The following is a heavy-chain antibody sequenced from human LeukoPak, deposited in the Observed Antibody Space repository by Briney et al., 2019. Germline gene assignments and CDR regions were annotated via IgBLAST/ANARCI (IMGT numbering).Heavy chain of an antibody. CDR2: INHSGST. V-gene: IGHV4-34*01. Sequence: SETLSLTCAVYGGSFSGYYWSWIRQPPGKGLEWIGEINHSGSTNYNPSLKSRVTISVDTSKNQFSLRLSSVTAADTAVYYCAGRPIDGYNPFDYWGQGTLVTVSS. CDR3: AGRPIDGYNPFDY. D-gene: IGHD5-24*01. CDR1: GGSFSGYY. J-gene: IGHJ4*02.